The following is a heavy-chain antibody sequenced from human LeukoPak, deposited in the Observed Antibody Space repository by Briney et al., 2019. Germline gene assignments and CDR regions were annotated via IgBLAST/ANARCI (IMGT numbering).Heavy chain of an antibody. D-gene: IGHD2-2*01. CDR3: ARPYLVPAATNWFDP. CDR2: IYWNDDK. Sequence: SGPTLVNPTQTLTLTCTFSGFSLSTSGVGVGWIRQPPGKALEWLALIYWNDDKRYSPSLKSRLTITKDTSKNQVVLTMTNMDPVDTATYYCARPYLVPAATNWFDPWGQGTLVTVSS. CDR1: GFSLSTSGVG. J-gene: IGHJ5*02. V-gene: IGHV2-5*01.